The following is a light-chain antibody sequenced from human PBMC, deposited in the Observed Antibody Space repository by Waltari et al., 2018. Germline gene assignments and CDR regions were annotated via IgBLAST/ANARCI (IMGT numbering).Light chain of an antibody. V-gene: IGKV1-9*01. CDR1: RGISSY. J-gene: IGKJ1*01. Sequence: DIHLTQSPSYLSASVGDRVTITCRASRGISSYLAWYQQKPGKAPKLLIYAASTLQSGVPLRCSGSGSGTEFTLTISSLQPEDFATYYCQQVNTYSWTFGQGTKVEIK. CDR2: AAS. CDR3: QQVNTYSWT.